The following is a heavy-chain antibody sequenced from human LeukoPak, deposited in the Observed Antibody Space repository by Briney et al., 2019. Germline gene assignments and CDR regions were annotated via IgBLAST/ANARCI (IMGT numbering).Heavy chain of an antibody. CDR2: IHHSGST. CDR3: ARMAEKYYYYYYMDV. CDR1: GYSISSGYY. Sequence: PSETLSLTCAVSGYSISSGYYWGWIRQPPGKGLEWIGSIHHSGSTYYNPSLKSRVTISVDTSKNQFSLKLSSVTAADTAVYYCARMAEKYYYYYYMDVWGKGTTVTVSS. J-gene: IGHJ6*03. V-gene: IGHV4-38-2*01. D-gene: IGHD5-24*01.